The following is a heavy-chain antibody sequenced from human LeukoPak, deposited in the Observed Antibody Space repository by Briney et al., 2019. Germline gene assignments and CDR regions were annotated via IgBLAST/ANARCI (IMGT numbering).Heavy chain of an antibody. V-gene: IGHV3-20*01. J-gene: IGHJ5*02. Sequence: PGGSLTLSCAASGFTFDDYGMSWVRHAPGKGLEWVSGINWSGGSTGYADSVKGRFTISRDNAKNSLYLQMNSLRAEDTALYHCARERIAVAGKVWFDPWGQGTLVTVSS. CDR3: ARERIAVAGKVWFDP. CDR1: GFTFDDYG. D-gene: IGHD6-19*01. CDR2: INWSGGST.